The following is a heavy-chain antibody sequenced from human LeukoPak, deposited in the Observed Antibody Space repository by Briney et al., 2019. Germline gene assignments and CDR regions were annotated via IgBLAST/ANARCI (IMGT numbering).Heavy chain of an antibody. Sequence: GGSLRLSCAASGFTFSDYYMSWIRQAPGKGLEWVSYISSSGSTIYYADSVKGRFTISRDNAKNSLYLQMNSLRAEDTAVYYCARDPSSSGWYRRTFDIWGQGTMVTVSS. J-gene: IGHJ3*02. CDR1: GFTFSDYY. D-gene: IGHD6-19*01. V-gene: IGHV3-11*04. CDR2: ISSSGSTI. CDR3: ARDPSSSGWYRRTFDI.